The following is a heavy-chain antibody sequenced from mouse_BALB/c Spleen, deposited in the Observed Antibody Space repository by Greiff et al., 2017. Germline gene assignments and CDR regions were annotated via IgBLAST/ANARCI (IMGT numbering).Heavy chain of an antibody. CDR3: ARSDDGYYWFAY. Sequence: EVMLVESGGGLVQPGGSRKLSCAASGFTFSSFGMHWVRQAPEKGLEWVAYISSGSSTIYYADTVKGRFTISRDNPKNTLFLQMTSLRSEDTAMYYCARSDDGYYWFAYWGQGTLVTVSA. CDR1: GFTFSSFG. CDR2: ISSGSSTI. J-gene: IGHJ3*01. D-gene: IGHD2-3*01. V-gene: IGHV5-17*02.